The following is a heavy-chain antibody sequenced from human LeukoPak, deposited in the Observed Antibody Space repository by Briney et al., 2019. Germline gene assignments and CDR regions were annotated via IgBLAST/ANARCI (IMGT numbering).Heavy chain of an antibody. D-gene: IGHD6-6*01. Sequence: SETLSLTCAVSVASISNYYWSWIRQHPGRGLEWIGYIYNTGSTYYSPSLQSRVTISVDTSKSQFSLNQRSVTAADTAVYYCARGGIAARLMYGFQNWFAPWGQGTLVTVSS. CDR2: IYNTGST. CDR3: ARGGIAARLMYGFQNWFAP. J-gene: IGHJ5*02. V-gene: IGHV4-31*11. CDR1: VASISNYY.